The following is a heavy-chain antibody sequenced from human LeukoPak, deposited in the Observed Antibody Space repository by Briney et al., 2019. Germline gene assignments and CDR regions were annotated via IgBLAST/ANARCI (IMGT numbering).Heavy chain of an antibody. V-gene: IGHV4-61*01. J-gene: IGHJ4*02. D-gene: IGHD2-21*02. CDR1: GGTVSSGSFY. CDR2: IYYSGST. Sequence: PSETLSLTCTVSGGTVSSGSFYWNWIRQPPGKGLEWIGYIYYSGSTSYNPSLKSRVTISVDTPKNQFSLKLSSVTAADTAVYYCARQGVATAIDYWGQGTLVTVSS. CDR3: ARQGVATAIDY.